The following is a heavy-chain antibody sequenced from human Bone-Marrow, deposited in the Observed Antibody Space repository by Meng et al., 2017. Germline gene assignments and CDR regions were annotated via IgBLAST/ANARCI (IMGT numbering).Heavy chain of an antibody. D-gene: IGHD3-10*01. CDR1: GDSVSGNRAL. Sequence: PQAGPRLVKPPPPLSLACAISGDSVSGNRALWHWVRQSPSRGLEWLGHTYYRSQWQSHYGASVKSRISIYADTSRNQFSLILNSVTPEDTAVYYCASWYGESWGQGTLVTVSS. CDR3: ASWYGES. CDR2: TYYRSQWQS. V-gene: IGHV6-1*01. J-gene: IGHJ4*02.